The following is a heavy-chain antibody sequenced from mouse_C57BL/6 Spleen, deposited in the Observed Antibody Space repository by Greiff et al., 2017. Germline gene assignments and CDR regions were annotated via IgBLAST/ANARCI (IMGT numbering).Heavy chain of an antibody. CDR3: ARRDYSNYLYAMDY. D-gene: IGHD2-5*01. Sequence: VQLQQPGAELVRPGSSVKLSCKASGYTFTSYWMDWVKQRPGQGLEWIGNIYPSDSETHYNQKFKDKATLTVDKSSSTAYMQLSSLTSEDSAVYYFARRDYSNYLYAMDYWGQGTSVTVSS. CDR2: IYPSDSET. J-gene: IGHJ4*01. CDR1: GYTFTSYW. V-gene: IGHV1-61*01.